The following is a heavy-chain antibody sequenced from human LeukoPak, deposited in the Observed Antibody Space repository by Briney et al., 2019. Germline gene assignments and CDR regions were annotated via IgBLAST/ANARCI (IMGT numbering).Heavy chain of an antibody. V-gene: IGHV4-59*01. D-gene: IGHD6-13*01. CDR2: IISTGTI. Sequence: SETLSLTCTVSGASISGYYWSWIRQPPGKRLEWIGYIISTGTINYNPSLKSRVTISIDTSKNQLSLQLTSVTAADTAVYYCARSDSSSWPFDYWGQGTLVTVSS. J-gene: IGHJ4*02. CDR3: ARSDSSSWPFDY. CDR1: GASISGYY.